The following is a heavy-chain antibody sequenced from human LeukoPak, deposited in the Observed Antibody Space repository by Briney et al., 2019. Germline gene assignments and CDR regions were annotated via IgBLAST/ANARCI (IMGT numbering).Heavy chain of an antibody. CDR3: ARGPEYSIWNFDS. J-gene: IGHJ4*02. D-gene: IGHD2-15*01. V-gene: IGHV4-59*01. CDR2: IYFNGKT. CDR1: GGSISNFY. Sequence: SETLSLTCAVSGGSISNFYWNWIRQSPGKALEWIGNIYFNGKTNYNPSFKSRVTISVDPSKKEFSLKLKPVTAADTAVYFCARGPEYSIWNFDSWGQGSRVSVSS.